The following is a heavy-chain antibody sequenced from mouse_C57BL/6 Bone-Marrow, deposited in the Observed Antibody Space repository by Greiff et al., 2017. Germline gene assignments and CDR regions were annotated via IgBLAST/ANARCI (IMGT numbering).Heavy chain of an antibody. Sequence: QVQLQQSGAELARPGASVKMSCKASGYTFTSYTMHWVKQRPGKGLEWIGYINPSSGHTKYNQKFKDKAKLTADKSSSTAYMQLSSLTFEDSAVYYYARGWLLFDYWGQGTTLTVAS. J-gene: IGHJ2*01. V-gene: IGHV1-4*01. CDR3: ARGWLLFDY. CDR1: GYTFTSYT. D-gene: IGHD1-1*02. CDR2: INPSSGHT.